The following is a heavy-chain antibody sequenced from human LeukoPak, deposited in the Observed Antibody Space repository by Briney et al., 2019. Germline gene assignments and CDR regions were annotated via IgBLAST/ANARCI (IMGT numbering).Heavy chain of an antibody. CDR3: ARDLDPYSPPTY. D-gene: IGHD3/OR15-3a*01. CDR1: GGSISSYH. J-gene: IGHJ4*02. CDR2: IYYSGST. Sequence: SETLSLTCTVSGGSISSYHWSWIRQPPGKGLEWIGYIYYSGSTNYNPSLKSRVTISVDTSKNQFSLKLSSVTAADTAVYYCARDLDPYSPPTYWGQGTLVTVSS. V-gene: IGHV4-59*01.